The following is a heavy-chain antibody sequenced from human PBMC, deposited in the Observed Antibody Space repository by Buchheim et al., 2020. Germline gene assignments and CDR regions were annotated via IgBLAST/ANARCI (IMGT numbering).Heavy chain of an antibody. CDR1: EFTFRDHA. CDR3: AQELRPNDS. CDR2: IDISGTYK. V-gene: IGHV3-23*04. J-gene: IGHJ4*02. Sequence: LLVESGGDLVQPGGSLRLSCAASEFTFRDHAMTWVRQAPGKGLQWVSPIDISGTYKDYADSVRGRFSISRDTSKNQLYLQMNSLRPDDTAVYYCAQELRPNDSWGPGT.